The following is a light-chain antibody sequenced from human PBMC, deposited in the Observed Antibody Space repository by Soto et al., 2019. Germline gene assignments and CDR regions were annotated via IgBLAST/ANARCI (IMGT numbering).Light chain of an antibody. J-gene: IGKJ1*01. CDR1: QSVSSN. CDR3: QQYNNWGT. V-gene: IGKV3-15*01. CDR2: GAP. Sequence: EIVMTQSPATLSVSPWERATLSCRASQSVSSNLAWYQQKPGQAPRLLIYGAPTRATGIPARFSGSGSGTEFTLTISSLQSEDFAVYYCQQYNNWGTFGQGTKVEIK.